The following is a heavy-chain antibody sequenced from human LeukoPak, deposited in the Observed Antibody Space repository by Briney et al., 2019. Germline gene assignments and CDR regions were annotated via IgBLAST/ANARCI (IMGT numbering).Heavy chain of an antibody. CDR1: GFTFSSYS. Sequence: GGSLRLSCAASGFTFSSYSMNWVRQAPGKGLEWVSSLSSSSSHIYYADSVKGRFTISRDNAKNSLYLQMNSLRAEDTAVYYCAKDWAAASENYSSYGMDVWGKGPRSPSPQ. V-gene: IGHV3-21*01. CDR3: AKDWAAASENYSSYGMDV. J-gene: IGHJ6*01. D-gene: IGHD6-13*01. CDR2: LSSSSSHI.